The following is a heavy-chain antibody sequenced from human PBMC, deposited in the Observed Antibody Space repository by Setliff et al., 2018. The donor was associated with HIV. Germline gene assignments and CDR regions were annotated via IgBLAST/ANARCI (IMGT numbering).Heavy chain of an antibody. V-gene: IGHV3-11*04. CDR2: ISSSGGII. J-gene: IGHJ4*02. CDR1: EFAFSDYY. Sequence: KTGGSLRLSCVASEFAFSDYYMSWIRQAPGKGLEWISYISSSGGIIYYADSVKGRFTISRDNAKNSLYLQMNSLKVEDTAVYYCARVSRDIVVVIAAGYFDFWGPGTLVTVSS. CDR3: ARVSRDIVVVIAAGYFDF. D-gene: IGHD2-15*01.